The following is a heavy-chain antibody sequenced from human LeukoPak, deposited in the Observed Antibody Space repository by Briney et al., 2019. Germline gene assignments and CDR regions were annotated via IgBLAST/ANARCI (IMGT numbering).Heavy chain of an antibody. CDR2: IRSKSNRYAT. D-gene: IGHD4-17*01. Sequence: PGGSLRLSCAASGFTFRASGIHWVRQASGKGLEWVGRIRSKSNRYATAYAASVKGKFTISRDDSKNTAYLQMNDLKIEDTAVYYCTRQNGDNGGTDAFDLWGQGTMVTVSS. CDR3: TRQNGDNGGTDAFDL. CDR1: GFTFRASG. J-gene: IGHJ3*01. V-gene: IGHV3-73*01.